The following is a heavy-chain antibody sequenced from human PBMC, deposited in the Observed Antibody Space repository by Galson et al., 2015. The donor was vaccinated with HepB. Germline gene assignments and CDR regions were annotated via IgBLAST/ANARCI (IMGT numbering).Heavy chain of an antibody. CDR1: GFTFSNYA. D-gene: IGHD6-19*01. Sequence: SLRLSCAASGFTFSNYAMHWVRRAPGKGLEWVALTSNDGSNKHYADSVKGRFTISRDNAKNTLYLEMNSVSAEDTAVYYCARGRWSIAVAGGYFGAWGQGTLVTVAS. CDR3: ARGRWSIAVAGGYFGA. V-gene: IGHV3-30-3*01. J-gene: IGHJ5*02. CDR2: TSNDGSNK.